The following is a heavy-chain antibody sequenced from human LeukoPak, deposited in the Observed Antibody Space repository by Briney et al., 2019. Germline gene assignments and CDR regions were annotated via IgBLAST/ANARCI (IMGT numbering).Heavy chain of an antibody. Sequence: GESLKISCKGSGYSFTSYWISWVRQMRGKVLEWMGRIDPSDSYTNYSPSFQGHVTISADKSISTAYLQWSSLKASDTAMYYCARASKGSISLAFRFDPWGQGTLVTVSS. CDR3: ARASKGSISLAFRFDP. J-gene: IGHJ5*02. CDR2: IDPSDSYT. D-gene: IGHD2-2*01. CDR1: GYSFTSYW. V-gene: IGHV5-10-1*01.